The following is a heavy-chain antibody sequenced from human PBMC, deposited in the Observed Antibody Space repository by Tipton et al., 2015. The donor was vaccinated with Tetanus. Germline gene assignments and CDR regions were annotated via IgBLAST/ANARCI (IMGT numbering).Heavy chain of an antibody. CDR1: GGSFSNYF. CDR3: ARGSGWADF. J-gene: IGHJ4*02. CDR2: ISPSGNT. Sequence: TLSLTCAVYGGSFSNYFWRWIRQLPGKGLEWIGEISPSGNTNYNPSLKSRVTISADTSRNQFSLTLSSVTAADTAVYYCARGSGWADFWGQGTQVTVSS. V-gene: IGHV4-34*01. D-gene: IGHD6-19*01.